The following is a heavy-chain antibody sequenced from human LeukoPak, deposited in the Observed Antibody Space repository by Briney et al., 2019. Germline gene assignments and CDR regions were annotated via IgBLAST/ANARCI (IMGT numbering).Heavy chain of an antibody. V-gene: IGHV4-30-4*01. CDR1: GGSISSGDYY. Sequence: SQTLSLTCTVSGGSISSGDYYWSWVRQPPGKGLEWIGYIYYSGSTYYNPSLKSRVTMSVDTSKNQFSLKMSSVTAADTAVYYCASNYGSGSYHYFDYWGQGTLVTVSS. CDR3: ASNYGSGSYHYFDY. D-gene: IGHD3-10*01. CDR2: IYYSGST. J-gene: IGHJ4*02.